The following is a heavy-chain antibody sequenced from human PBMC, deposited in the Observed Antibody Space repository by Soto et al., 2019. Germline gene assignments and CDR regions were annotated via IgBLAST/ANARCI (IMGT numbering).Heavy chain of an antibody. CDR3: ARGVVVVARDDAFDI. CDR2: IIPILGIA. CDR1: GGTFSSYT. V-gene: IGHV1-69*02. Sequence: ASVKVSCKASGGTFSSYTISWVRQAPGQGLEWMGRIIPILGIANYAQKFQGRVTITADKSTSTAYMELSSLRSEDTAVYYCARGVVVVARDDAFDIWGQGTMVTVSS. J-gene: IGHJ3*02. D-gene: IGHD2-15*01.